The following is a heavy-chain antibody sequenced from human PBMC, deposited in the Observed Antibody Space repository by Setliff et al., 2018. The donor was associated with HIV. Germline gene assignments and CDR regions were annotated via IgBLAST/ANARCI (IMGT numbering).Heavy chain of an antibody. J-gene: IGHJ6*02. CDR2: IRSKGYGSAT. D-gene: IGHD3-3*01. CDR3: SRQIFGVLIGYYGLDV. CDR1: GLIFSDHY. V-gene: IGHV3-73*01. Sequence: PGGSLRLSCAASGLIFSDHYMDWVRQAPGKGREWVGRIRSKGYGSATAYAASVKGRFTISRDDSKNTAYLQLNSLKTEDTAVYYCSRQIFGVLIGYYGLDVWGQGTTVTVSS.